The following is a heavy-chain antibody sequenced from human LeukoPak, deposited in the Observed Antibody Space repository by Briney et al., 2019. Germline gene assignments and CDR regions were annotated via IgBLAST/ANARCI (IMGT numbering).Heavy chain of an antibody. Sequence: GESLKISCKGSGYSFTSYWIGWVRQMPGKGLEWMGIIYPGDSDTRYSPSFQGQVTISADKSISTAYLQWSSLKASDTAMYYCARRTYIAAAGTRVEYWFDPWGQGALVTVSS. V-gene: IGHV5-51*01. CDR2: IYPGDSDT. J-gene: IGHJ5*02. D-gene: IGHD6-13*01. CDR1: GYSFTSYW. CDR3: ARRTYIAAAGTRVEYWFDP.